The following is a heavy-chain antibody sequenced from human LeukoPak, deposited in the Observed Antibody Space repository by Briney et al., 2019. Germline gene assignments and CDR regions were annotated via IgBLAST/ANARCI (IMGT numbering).Heavy chain of an antibody. CDR1: GFSFSSYW. J-gene: IGHJ4*02. V-gene: IGHV3-74*03. D-gene: IGHD2-2*02. CDR3: ASYFRCSGATCYTNY. Sequence: GGSLRLSCAASGFSFSSYWMNWVRQTPGKGLVWVAHINTDGRTTTYADSVKGRFTVSRDNAKNTLYLEMNRLRAEDTAVYYCASYFRCSGATCYTNYWGQGTLVTVSS. CDR2: INTDGRTT.